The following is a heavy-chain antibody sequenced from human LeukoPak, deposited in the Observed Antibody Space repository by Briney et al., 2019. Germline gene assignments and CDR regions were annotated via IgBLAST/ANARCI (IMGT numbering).Heavy chain of an antibody. D-gene: IGHD3-16*01. CDR3: ARMGDVAEDY. V-gene: IGHV4-34*01. Sequence: SETLSLTCAVYGGSFSGYYWSWIRQPPGKGLEWIGEINHSGSTNYNPSLKSRVTISVDTSKNQFPLKLSSVTAADTAVYYCARMGDVAEDYWGQGTLVTVSS. CDR1: GGSFSGYY. J-gene: IGHJ4*02. CDR2: INHSGST.